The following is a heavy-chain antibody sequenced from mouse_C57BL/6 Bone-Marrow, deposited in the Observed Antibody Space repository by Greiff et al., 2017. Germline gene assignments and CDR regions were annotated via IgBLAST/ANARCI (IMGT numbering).Heavy chain of an antibody. CDR2: ISGVGGNT. Sequence: EVKLMESGGGLVKPGGSLKLSCAASGYTFTSDTMSWVRQPPEKRLEWVATISGVGGNTYYPDIVKGRFTISRDNAKNHLYRQMSSLRSEYTALYYCARENYFPWFAYGGQGTLVTVSA. CDR1: GYTFTSDT. J-gene: IGHJ3*01. V-gene: IGHV5-9*01. D-gene: IGHD2-1*01. CDR3: ARENYFPWFAY.